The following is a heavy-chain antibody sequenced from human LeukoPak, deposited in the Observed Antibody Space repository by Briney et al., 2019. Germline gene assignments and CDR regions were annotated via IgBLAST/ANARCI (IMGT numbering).Heavy chain of an antibody. V-gene: IGHV4-30-4*01. J-gene: IGHJ5*02. Sequence: SETLSLTCTVSGGSISSGDYYWSWIRQPPGKGLEWIGYIYYSGSTYYNPSLKSRVTISVDTSKNQFSLKLSSVTAADSAVYYCASLRGYCSGGSCLHSNWFDPWGQGTLVTVSS. CDR3: ASLRGYCSGGSCLHSNWFDP. CDR1: GGSISSGDYY. CDR2: IYYSGST. D-gene: IGHD2-15*01.